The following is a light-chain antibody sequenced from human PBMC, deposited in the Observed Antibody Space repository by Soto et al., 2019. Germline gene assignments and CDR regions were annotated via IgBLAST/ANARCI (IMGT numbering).Light chain of an antibody. CDR3: QQTYSTVSIT. V-gene: IGKV1-39*01. CDR1: QSISSY. Sequence: DIQMTQSPSSLSASVGDRVTITCRASQSISSYLNWYQQKPGKAPNLLIYGASSLQSGVPSRFTGSGSGTDFTLTISSLQLEDFATYYCQQTYSTVSITFGQGTRLEIK. CDR2: GAS. J-gene: IGKJ5*01.